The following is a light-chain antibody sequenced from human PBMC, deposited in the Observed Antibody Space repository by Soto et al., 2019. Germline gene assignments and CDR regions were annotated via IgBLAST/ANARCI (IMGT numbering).Light chain of an antibody. CDR3: QSYDSSLSGSEV. J-gene: IGLJ3*02. CDR2: GDN. CDR1: YSNIGAGYE. V-gene: IGLV1-40*01. Sequence: QSVLTQPPSVSGAPGQRVTISCTGSYSNIGAGYEVHWYQQIPGTAPKLLISGDNNRPSGVPDRFFGSKSGTSASLTIIGLQAEDEADYYCQSYDSSLSGSEVFGGGTKLTVL.